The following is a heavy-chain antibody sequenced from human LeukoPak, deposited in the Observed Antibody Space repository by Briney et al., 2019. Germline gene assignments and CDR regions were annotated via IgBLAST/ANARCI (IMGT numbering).Heavy chain of an antibody. CDR3: VTDGDKWNDFEY. D-gene: IGHD1-1*01. J-gene: IGHJ4*02. Sequence: GGSLRLSCAASGFTVSSNYMSWVRQAPGKGLEWVSVLYSGGSTYYADSVKGRFTISRHNSKNTLYLQMNSLRTEDTALYYCVTDGDKWNDFEYWGQGTLVTVSS. CDR2: LYSGGST. CDR1: GFTVSSNY. V-gene: IGHV3-53*01.